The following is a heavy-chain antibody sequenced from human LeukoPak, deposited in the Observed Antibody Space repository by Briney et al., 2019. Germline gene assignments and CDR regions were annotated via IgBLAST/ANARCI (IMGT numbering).Heavy chain of an antibody. CDR1: GYTFTSYG. V-gene: IGHV1-18*01. CDR2: ISAYNGNT. CDR3: ARVTHSWFDP. Sequence: ASVTVSCKASGYTFTSYGISWVRQAPGQGLEWMGWISAYNGNTNYAQKLQGRVTITTDTSTSTAYMELRSLRSDDTAVYCCARVTHSWFDPWGQGTLVTVSS. J-gene: IGHJ5*02.